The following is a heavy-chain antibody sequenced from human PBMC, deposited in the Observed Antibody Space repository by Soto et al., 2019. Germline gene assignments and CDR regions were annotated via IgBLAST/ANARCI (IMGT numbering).Heavy chain of an antibody. V-gene: IGHV3-30*18. J-gene: IGHJ3*02. D-gene: IGHD4-17*01. CDR2: ISYDGSNK. Sequence: VAVISYDGSNKYYADSVKGRFTISRDNSKNTLYLQMNSLRAEDTAVYYCAKDEDYGGNPIGAFDIWGQGTMVTVSS. CDR3: AKDEDYGGNPIGAFDI.